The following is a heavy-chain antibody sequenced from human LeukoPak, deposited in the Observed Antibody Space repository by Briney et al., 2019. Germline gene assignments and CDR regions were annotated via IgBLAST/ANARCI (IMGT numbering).Heavy chain of an antibody. CDR1: GFTFSSYA. CDR3: AKSPAEYQLLFPFDY. CDR2: ISGSGGST. V-gene: IGHV3-23*01. J-gene: IGHJ4*02. D-gene: IGHD2-2*01. Sequence: GGSLRLSCAASGFTFSSYAMSWVRQAPGKGLEWVSAISGSGGSTYYADSVKGRFTISRNNSENTLYLQMNSLRAEDTAVYYCAKSPAEYQLLFPFDYWGQGTLVTVSS.